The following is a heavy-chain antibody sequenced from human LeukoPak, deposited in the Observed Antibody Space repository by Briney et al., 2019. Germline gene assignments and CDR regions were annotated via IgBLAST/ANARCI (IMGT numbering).Heavy chain of an antibody. CDR2: IYTSGST. J-gene: IGHJ3*02. CDR3: AKGGIAAAGSHDAFDI. V-gene: IGHV4-61*02. D-gene: IGHD6-13*01. CDR1: GGSISSGSYY. Sequence: PSETLSLTCTVAGGSISSGSYYWSWIRQPAGRGLEWIGRIYTSGSTNYNPSLKSRVTISVDTSKNQFSLKLSSVSAADTAVYYCAKGGIAAAGSHDAFDIWGQGTMVTVSS.